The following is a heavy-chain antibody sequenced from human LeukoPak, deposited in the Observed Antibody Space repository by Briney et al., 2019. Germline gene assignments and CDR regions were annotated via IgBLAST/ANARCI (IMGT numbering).Heavy chain of an antibody. Sequence: QTGGSLRLSCAASGFTFSSYAMSWVRQAPGKGLEWVSAISGSGGSTYYADSVKGRFTISRDNSKNTLYLQMNSLRAEDTAVYYCAKDSSPRFQWELLPFDYWGQGTLVTVSS. CDR2: ISGSGGST. CDR1: GFTFSSYA. J-gene: IGHJ4*02. CDR3: AKDSSPRFQWELLPFDY. D-gene: IGHD1-26*01. V-gene: IGHV3-23*01.